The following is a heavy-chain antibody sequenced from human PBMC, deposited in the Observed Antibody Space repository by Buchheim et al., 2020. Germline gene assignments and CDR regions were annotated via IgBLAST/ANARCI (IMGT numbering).Heavy chain of an antibody. V-gene: IGHV2-70*04. Sequence: QGALQESGPALVKPTQTLTLTCTFSGFSLSTSGVRVSWVRQPPGKALEWLARIDWNDGKFYSTSLKTRLTISKDKSKKQVGLTMTNMDPVDTATYYCALMILWSHDCWGQGTL. J-gene: IGHJ4*02. CDR3: ALMILWSHDC. CDR1: GFSLSTSGVR. CDR2: IDWNDGK. D-gene: IGHD2-21*01.